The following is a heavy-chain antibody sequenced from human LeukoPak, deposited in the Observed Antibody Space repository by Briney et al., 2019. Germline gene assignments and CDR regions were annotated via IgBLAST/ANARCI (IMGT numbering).Heavy chain of an antibody. CDR3: ARIGDFWSGYHDFDY. J-gene: IGHJ4*02. Sequence: SVKVSCNASGGTFSSYAISWVRQAPGQGLEWMGGIIPIFGTANYAQKFQGRVTITADESTSTAYMELSSLRSEDTAVYYCARIGDFWSGYHDFDYWGQGTLVTVSS. V-gene: IGHV1-69*01. D-gene: IGHD3-3*01. CDR2: IIPIFGTA. CDR1: GGTFSSYA.